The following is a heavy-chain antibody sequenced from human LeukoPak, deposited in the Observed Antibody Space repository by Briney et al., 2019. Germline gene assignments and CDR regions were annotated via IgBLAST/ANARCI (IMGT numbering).Heavy chain of an antibody. Sequence: GGSLRLSCAVSGFSFSSYWMHWVRQAPGKGLVWVAGINTDGSSTSYADSVKGRVTISRDNAKNTLYLQMNSLRAEDTAVYYCSRGVATIFGSSWYYNYWGQGTLVTVSS. CDR2: INTDGSST. D-gene: IGHD5-12*01. CDR3: SRGVATIFGSSWYYNY. CDR1: GFSFSSYW. J-gene: IGHJ4*02. V-gene: IGHV3-74*01.